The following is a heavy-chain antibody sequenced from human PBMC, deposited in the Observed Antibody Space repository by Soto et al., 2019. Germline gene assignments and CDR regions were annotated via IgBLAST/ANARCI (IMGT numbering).Heavy chain of an antibody. Sequence: KGMEWVAVISYDGSNKYYAGSVKGRFTISRDNSKNTLYLQMNSLRAEDTAVFFFQAEDGIRDVRSVSAFLLNRSSDL. J-gene: IGHJ2*01. CDR2: ISYDGSNK. D-gene: IGHD3-10*02. V-gene: IGHV3-30*03. CDR3: QAEDGIRDVRSVSAFLLNRSSDL.